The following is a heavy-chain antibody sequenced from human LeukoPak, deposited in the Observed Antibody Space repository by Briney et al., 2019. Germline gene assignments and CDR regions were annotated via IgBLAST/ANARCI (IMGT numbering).Heavy chain of an antibody. J-gene: IGHJ4*02. CDR2: ISGSGGST. Sequence: GGSLRLSCAATGFTFSSYAMSWVRQAPGKGLEWVSAISGSGGSTYYADSVKGRFTISRDNSKNTLYLQMNSLRAEDTAVYYRAKGRGYSYGLYYFDYWGQGTLVTVSS. CDR3: AKGRGYSYGLYYFDY. V-gene: IGHV3-23*01. D-gene: IGHD5-18*01. CDR1: GFTFSSYA.